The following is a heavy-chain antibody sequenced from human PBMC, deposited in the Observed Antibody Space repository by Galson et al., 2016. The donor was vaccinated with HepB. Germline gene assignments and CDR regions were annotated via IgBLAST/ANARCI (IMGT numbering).Heavy chain of an antibody. CDR3: AKQWLGDLDY. V-gene: IGHV3-23*01. CDR1: GFTFSNYA. Sequence: SLRLSCAASGFTFSNYAMTWVRQAPGKGLEWVSTIGGGVGTTYYADSVKDRFIISRDNSKSTLYLQMGSLRAEDTAVYYCAKQWLGDLDYWGQGTLVTVSS. D-gene: IGHD6-19*01. J-gene: IGHJ4*02. CDR2: IGGGVGTT.